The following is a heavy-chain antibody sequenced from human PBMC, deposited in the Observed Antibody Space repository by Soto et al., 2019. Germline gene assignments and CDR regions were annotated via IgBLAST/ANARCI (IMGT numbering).Heavy chain of an antibody. CDR3: ARAAYNWNDWSVDY. J-gene: IGHJ4*02. CDR2: INPSGGST. CDR1: RYTFNISE. D-gene: IGHD1-1*01. V-gene: IGHV1-46*02. Sequence: GSVTVARTASRYTFNISELPLVLKTPGQGLEWMGIINPSGGSTSYAQKFQGRVTITADKSTSTAYMELSSLRSEDTAVYYCARAAYNWNDWSVDYWGQGTLVTVSS.